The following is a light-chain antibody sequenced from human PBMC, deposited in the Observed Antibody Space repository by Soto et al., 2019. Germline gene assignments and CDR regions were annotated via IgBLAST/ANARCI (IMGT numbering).Light chain of an antibody. J-gene: IGLJ1*01. CDR1: SSDVGAFNF. Sequence: QSVLTQPASVSGSPRQSITISCTGTSSDVGAFNFVSWYQQHPGKAPKLIIYEVTNRPSGVSNRFSGSKSGNTASLTISGLQAEDEADFYCNSYTTSSTLVFGTGTKVTVL. CDR2: EVT. CDR3: NSYTTSSTLV. V-gene: IGLV2-14*01.